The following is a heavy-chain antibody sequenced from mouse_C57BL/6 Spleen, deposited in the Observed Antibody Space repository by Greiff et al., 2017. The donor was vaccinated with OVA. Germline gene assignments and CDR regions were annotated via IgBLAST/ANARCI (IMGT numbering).Heavy chain of an antibody. J-gene: IGHJ2*01. D-gene: IGHD2-5*01. CDR2: IDPSDSYT. CDR3: ARGIYSNYVNCDY. CDR1: GYTFTSYW. V-gene: IGHV1-69*01. Sequence: QVQLQQPGAELVMPGASVKLSCKASGYTFTSYWMHWVKQRPGQGLEWIGEIDPSDSYTNYNQKFKGKSTLTVDKSSSTAYMQLSSLTSEDSAVYYCARGIYSNYVNCDYWGQGTTLTVSS.